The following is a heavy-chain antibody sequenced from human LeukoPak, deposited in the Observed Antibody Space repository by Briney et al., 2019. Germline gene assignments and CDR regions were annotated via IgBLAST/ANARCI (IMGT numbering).Heavy chain of an antibody. V-gene: IGHV3-30*03. CDR2: ISYDGSNK. Sequence: GRSLRLSCAASGFTSSSYGMHWVRQAPGKGLEWVAVISYDGSNKYHADSVKGRFTICRDNSKNTLYLQMNSLRAEDTDVYYCAILVVPSAIFDFWRQGTLVTVS. CDR3: AILVVPSAIFDF. J-gene: IGHJ4*02. CDR1: GFTSSSYG. D-gene: IGHD2-2*01.